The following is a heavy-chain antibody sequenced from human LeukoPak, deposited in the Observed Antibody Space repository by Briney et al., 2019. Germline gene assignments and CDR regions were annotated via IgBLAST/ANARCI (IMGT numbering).Heavy chain of an antibody. D-gene: IGHD2-2*02. CDR2: ISYDGSNK. CDR3: AKDIPLGFRWSTFDF. V-gene: IGHV3-30*04. J-gene: IGHJ4*02. CDR1: GFTFSSYA. Sequence: GGSLRLSCAASGFTFSSYAMHWVRQAPGKGLEWVAVISYDGSNKYYADSVKGRFTISRDNAKNSLYLQMNSLRAEDTAFYYCAKDIPLGFRWSTFDFWGQGTLVTVSS.